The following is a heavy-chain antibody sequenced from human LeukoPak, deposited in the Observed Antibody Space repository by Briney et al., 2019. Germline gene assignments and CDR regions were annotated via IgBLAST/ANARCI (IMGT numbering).Heavy chain of an antibody. J-gene: IGHJ3*02. V-gene: IGHV1-46*01. CDR1: GYTFTSYY. D-gene: IGHD2-15*01. CDR2: INPSGGST. Sequence: ASVKVSCKASGYTFTSYYMHWVRQAPGQGPEWMGIINPSGGSTSYAQKFQGRVTMTRDTSTSTVYMELSSLRSEDTAVYYCAREGDLGYCSGGSCLSDAFDIWGQGTMVTVSS. CDR3: AREGDLGYCSGGSCLSDAFDI.